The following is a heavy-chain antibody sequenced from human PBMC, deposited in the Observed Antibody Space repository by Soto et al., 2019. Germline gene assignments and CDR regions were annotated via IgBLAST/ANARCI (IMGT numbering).Heavy chain of an antibody. CDR1: GGSISSYY. CDR3: ARDTGYYDSSGPGGRFDP. D-gene: IGHD3-22*01. J-gene: IGHJ5*02. CDR2: IYYSGST. V-gene: IGHV4-59*01. Sequence: SETLSLTCTVSGGSISSYYWSWIRQPPGKGLEWIGYIYYSGSTNYNPSLKSRVTISVDTSKNQSSLKLSSVTAADTAVYYCARDTGYYDSSGPGGRFDPWGQGTLVTVSS.